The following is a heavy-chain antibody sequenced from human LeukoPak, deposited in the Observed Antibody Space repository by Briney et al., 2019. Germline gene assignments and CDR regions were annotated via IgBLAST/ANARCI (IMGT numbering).Heavy chain of an antibody. Sequence: GGSLRLSCAASGFTFSSYAMSWVRQAPGEGLEWVSAISGSGGSTYYADSVKGRFTISRDNSKNTLYLQMNSLRAEDTGVYYCARCDSSGYYYSGVVYWGQGTLVTVSS. CDR3: ARCDSSGYYYSGVVY. V-gene: IGHV3-23*01. CDR1: GFTFSSYA. CDR2: ISGSGGST. D-gene: IGHD3-22*01. J-gene: IGHJ4*02.